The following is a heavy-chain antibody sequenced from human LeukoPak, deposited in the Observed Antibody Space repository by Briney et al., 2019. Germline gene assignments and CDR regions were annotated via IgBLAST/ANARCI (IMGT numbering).Heavy chain of an antibody. CDR1: GFTVSSNY. D-gene: IGHD6-19*01. CDR2: IYSGGST. CDR3: ARGGKIALAGTRSPQYFQH. J-gene: IGHJ1*01. Sequence: SGGSLRLSCAASGFTVSSNYMSWVRQAPGKGLEWVSVIYSGGSTYYADSVKGRFTISRDNSKNTLYLQMNSLRPEDTAVYYCARGGKIALAGTRSPQYFQHWGQGTLVTVSS. V-gene: IGHV3-53*05.